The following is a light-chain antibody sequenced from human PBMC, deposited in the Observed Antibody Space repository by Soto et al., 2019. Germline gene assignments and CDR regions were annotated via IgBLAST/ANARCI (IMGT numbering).Light chain of an antibody. Sequence: QSVLTQPPSVSGAPGQRVTISCTGSSSNIGAGYDVHWYQQRPGTAPKLLIFGNINRPSGVPDRFSGSKSGTSASLAITGLQAEDEGDYYCQSYDSSLSGVVFGGGTKVTVL. V-gene: IGLV1-40*01. CDR1: SSNIGAGYD. CDR2: GNI. CDR3: QSYDSSLSGVV. J-gene: IGLJ2*01.